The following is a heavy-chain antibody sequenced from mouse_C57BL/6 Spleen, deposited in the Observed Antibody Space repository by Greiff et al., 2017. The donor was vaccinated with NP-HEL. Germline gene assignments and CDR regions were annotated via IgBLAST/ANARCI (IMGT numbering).Heavy chain of an antibody. J-gene: IGHJ1*03. CDR2: IYPGDGDT. D-gene: IGHD1-1*01. CDR3: ARYYYVHWYFDV. Sequence: QVQLQQSGAELVKPGASVKISCKASGYAFSSYWMNWVKQRPGKGLEWIGQIYPGDGDTNYNGKFKGKATLTADKSSSTAYMQLSSLTSEDSAVYFCARYYYVHWYFDVWGTGTTVTVSS. V-gene: IGHV1-80*01. CDR1: GYAFSSYW.